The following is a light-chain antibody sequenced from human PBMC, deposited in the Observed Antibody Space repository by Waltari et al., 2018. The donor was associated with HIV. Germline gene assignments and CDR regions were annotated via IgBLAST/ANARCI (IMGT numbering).Light chain of an antibody. CDR3: MQALQTPYT. J-gene: IGKJ2*01. Sequence: VVVTQSPLSLPVTPGEPASISCMSGQSLLHTNGYNYLDWYLQKPGQSPQLLIYLGSNRASGVPDRFSGSGSGTDFTLKISRVEAEDVGVYYCMQALQTPYTFGQGTKLEIK. CDR1: QSLLHTNGYNY. CDR2: LGS. V-gene: IGKV2-28*01.